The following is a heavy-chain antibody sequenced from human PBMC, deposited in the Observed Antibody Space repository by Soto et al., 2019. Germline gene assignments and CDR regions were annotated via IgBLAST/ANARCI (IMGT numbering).Heavy chain of an antibody. V-gene: IGHV1-18*01. CDR1: GYTFTSYG. Sequence: ASVKVSCKASGYTFTSYGISWVRQAPGQGLEWMGWISAYNGNTNYAQKLQGRVTMTTDTSTSTAYMELRSLRSDDTAVYYCARNFRMRGVVIARYYYGMDVWGQGTTVTVSS. CDR3: ARNFRMRGVVIARYYYGMDV. D-gene: IGHD3-3*01. J-gene: IGHJ6*02. CDR2: ISAYNGNT.